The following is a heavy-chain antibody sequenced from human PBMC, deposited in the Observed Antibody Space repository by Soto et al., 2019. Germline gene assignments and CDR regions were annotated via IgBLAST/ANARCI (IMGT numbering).Heavy chain of an antibody. CDR1: GYSFTSYW. Sequence: GESLKISCKGSGYSFTSYWISWVRQMPGKGLEWMGRIDPSDSYTNYSPSFQGHVTISADKSISTAYLQWSSLKASDTAMYYCARASIAVAARRWSGMDVWGQGTTVTVSS. D-gene: IGHD6-19*01. CDR2: IDPSDSYT. J-gene: IGHJ6*02. CDR3: ARASIAVAARRWSGMDV. V-gene: IGHV5-10-1*01.